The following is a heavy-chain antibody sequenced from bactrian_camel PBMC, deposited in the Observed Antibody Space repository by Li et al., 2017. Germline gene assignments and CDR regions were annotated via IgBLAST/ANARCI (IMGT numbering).Heavy chain of an antibody. D-gene: IGHD1*01. CDR1: GITYRDYC. V-gene: IGHV3S53*01. CDR2: ISNDGTT. CDR3: AAGRCGGPCDIGMWTRPRY. J-gene: IGHJ4*01. Sequence: VQLVESGGGSVQPGGSLRLSCVTSGITYRDYCMGWFRRVPGKESEGVAVISNDGTTTYVDFAKGRFTISKDNARNTLYLQMNSLKPEDTAMYYCAAGRCGGPCDIGMWTRPRYWGQGTQVTVS.